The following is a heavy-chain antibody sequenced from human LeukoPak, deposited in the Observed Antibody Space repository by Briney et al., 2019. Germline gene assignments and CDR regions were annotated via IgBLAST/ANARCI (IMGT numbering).Heavy chain of an antibody. D-gene: IGHD6-13*01. CDR3: AKPRESIAAAGSYFDY. CDR2: ISGSGGST. V-gene: IGHV3-23*01. CDR1: GFTFSSYA. Sequence: GGSLRLSCAAPGFTFSSYAMSWVRQAPGKGLEWVSAISGSGGSTYYADSVKGRFTISRDNSKNTLYLQMNSLRAEDTAVYYCAKPRESIAAAGSYFDYWGQGTLVTVSS. J-gene: IGHJ4*02.